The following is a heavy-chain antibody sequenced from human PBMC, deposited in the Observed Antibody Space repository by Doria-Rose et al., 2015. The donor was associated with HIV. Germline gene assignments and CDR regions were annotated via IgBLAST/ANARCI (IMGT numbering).Heavy chain of an antibody. V-gene: IGHV2-26*01. J-gene: IGHJ4*02. CDR1: GVSLSSPGMG. D-gene: IGHD6-13*01. CDR3: ARIKSSRWYHKYYFDF. CDR2: IFSDDER. Sequence: QVQLVQSGPVLVKPTETLTLTCTVYGVSLSSPGMGVSWIRQPPGKALEWLVNIFSDDERSYKTSLKSRLTPSRGTSKSQVVLTMTDMDPVDTATYYCARIKSSRWYHKYYFDFWGQGTLVIVSA.